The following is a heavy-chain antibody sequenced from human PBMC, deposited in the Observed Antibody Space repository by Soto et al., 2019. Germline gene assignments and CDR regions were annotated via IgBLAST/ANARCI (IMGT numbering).Heavy chain of an antibody. D-gene: IGHD3-16*02. CDR1: GFTFSSYV. J-gene: IGHJ4*02. V-gene: IGHV3-30*18. CDR2: ISYDGSNK. Sequence: GSLRLSCSASGFTFSSYVIHWVRQAPGKGLEWVAVISYDGSNKYYADSVKGRFTISRDNSKNTLYLQMNSLRAEDTAVYYCAKDDYDYIWGSYRYTQHYWGQGTLVTVSS. CDR3: AKDDYDYIWGSYRYTQHY.